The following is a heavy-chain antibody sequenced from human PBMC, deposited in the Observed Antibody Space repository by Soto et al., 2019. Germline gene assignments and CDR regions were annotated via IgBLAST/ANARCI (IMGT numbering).Heavy chain of an antibody. V-gene: IGHV1-8*01. J-gene: IGHJ4*02. CDR2: MEPSTGRT. CDR3: ARGVSAGVDY. D-gene: IGHD1-26*01. Sequence: QVQLVQSGAEVREPGASVKVSCKASGYSFTSLDINWVRQTAGQGLEWMGWMEPSTGRTGYAQKFQGRVTMTRDTSIHTAYMELTTLTSDDTALYYCARGVSAGVDYWGQGTLVIVSS. CDR1: GYSFTSLD.